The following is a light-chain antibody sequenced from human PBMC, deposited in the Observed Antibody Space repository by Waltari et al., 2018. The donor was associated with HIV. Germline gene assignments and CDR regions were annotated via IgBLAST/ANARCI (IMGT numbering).Light chain of an antibody. V-gene: IGLV1-44*01. J-gene: IGLJ2*01. CDR3: AAWDDSLDGPV. Sequence: QPLLTQPHSASGTPGQRVIISCSVGSSNIGRHALSWYQHLPGATPTLLIFGNNHRSSGVPDRFSGSKSATSASLAISGLRSVDEADYSCAAWDDSLDGPVFGGGTKLTVL. CDR2: GNN. CDR1: SSNIGRHA.